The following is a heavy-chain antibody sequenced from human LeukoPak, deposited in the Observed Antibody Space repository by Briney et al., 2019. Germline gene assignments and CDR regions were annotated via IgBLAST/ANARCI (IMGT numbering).Heavy chain of an antibody. CDR1: GYTFTSYY. CDR3: AREGGYHRWYYYYYMDV. CDR2: INPSGGST. Sequence: ASVKVSCKASGYTFTSYYMHWVRQAPGQGLEWMGIINPSGGSTSYAQKFQGRVTMTRDMSTSTVYMELSSLRSEDTALYYCAREGGYHRWYYYYYMDVWGKGTTVTVSS. V-gene: IGHV1-46*01. J-gene: IGHJ6*03. D-gene: IGHD5-12*01.